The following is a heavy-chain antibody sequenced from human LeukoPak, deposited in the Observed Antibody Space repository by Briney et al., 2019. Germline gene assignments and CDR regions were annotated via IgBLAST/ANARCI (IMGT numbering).Heavy chain of an antibody. V-gene: IGHV1-69*06. D-gene: IGHD6-19*01. Sequence: SVKVSCKASGGTFSSYAISWVRQAPGQGLEWMRGIIPIFGTANYAQKFQGRVTITADKSTSTAYMELSSLRSEDTAVYYCATLQEVAVAPVVDYWGQGTLVTVSS. J-gene: IGHJ4*02. CDR1: GGTFSSYA. CDR2: IIPIFGTA. CDR3: ATLQEVAVAPVVDY.